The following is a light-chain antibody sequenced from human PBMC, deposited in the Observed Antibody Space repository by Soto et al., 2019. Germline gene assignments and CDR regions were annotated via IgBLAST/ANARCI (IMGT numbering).Light chain of an antibody. Sequence: EIVLTQSPATLSLSPGERATLSCRASQSVSSYLAWYQQKPGQAPRLLIYDASNRATGIPARFSGSGSGTDFTLIISSLEPEDFAVYSCQQRRNWPLTFGPGTKGDIK. CDR1: QSVSSY. CDR3: QQRRNWPLT. J-gene: IGKJ3*01. V-gene: IGKV3-11*01. CDR2: DAS.